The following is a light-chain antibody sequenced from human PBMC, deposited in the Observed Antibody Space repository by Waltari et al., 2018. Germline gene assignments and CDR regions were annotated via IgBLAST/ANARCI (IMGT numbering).Light chain of an antibody. Sequence: IQMTQSPSSLSASVGDRVTITCRASESIYTYLNWYQQKSVKAPSLLIHTVCSLENGVPSRFSGSGSRTDFTLTISSLHAEDFATYYCQQSYSTPWTFGQGTQVEI. CDR1: ESIYTY. V-gene: IGKV1-39*01. CDR2: TVC. J-gene: IGKJ1*01. CDR3: QQSYSTPWT.